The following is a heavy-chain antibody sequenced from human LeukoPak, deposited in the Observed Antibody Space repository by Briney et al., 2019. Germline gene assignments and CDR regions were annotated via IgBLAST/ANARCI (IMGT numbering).Heavy chain of an antibody. D-gene: IGHD3-22*01. Sequence: SETLSLTCAVYGGSFSGYYWIWMRQPPGKGVEWMGEINHSGSTNYNPSLNSRVTIPVDTSKNQFSLKLSSVTAADTAVYYCARHPYYYHSSGYQPYYFDYWGQGTLVTVSS. CDR3: ARHPYYYHSSGYQPYYFDY. V-gene: IGHV4-34*01. J-gene: IGHJ4*02. CDR2: INHSGST. CDR1: GGSFSGYY.